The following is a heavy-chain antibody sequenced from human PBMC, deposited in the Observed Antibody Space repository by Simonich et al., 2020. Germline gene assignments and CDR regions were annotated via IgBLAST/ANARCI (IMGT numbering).Heavy chain of an antibody. V-gene: IGHV3-30*07. D-gene: IGHD2-15*01. Sequence: QVQLVESGGGVVQPGRSLRLSCAASGFPFSSYAMHWVRQAPGKGLEGGAVISYDGSNKYYADSVKGRFTIARDNSKNTLYLQRNSLRAEDTAVYYCAREGLLLDAFDIWGQGTMVTVSS. CDR3: AREGLLLDAFDI. J-gene: IGHJ3*02. CDR2: ISYDGSNK. CDR1: GFPFSSYA.